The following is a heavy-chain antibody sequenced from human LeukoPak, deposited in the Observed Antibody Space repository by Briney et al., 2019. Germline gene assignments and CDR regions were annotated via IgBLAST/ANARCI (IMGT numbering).Heavy chain of an antibody. Sequence: SETLSLTCAVYGGSFSGYYWSWIRQPPGKGLEWIGEINHSGSTNYNPSLKSRVTISVDTSKNQFSLKLSSVTAADTAVYYCARASAIEMATIFVYWGQGTLVTVSS. CDR1: GGSFSGYY. J-gene: IGHJ4*02. D-gene: IGHD5-24*01. V-gene: IGHV4-34*01. CDR2: INHSGST. CDR3: ARASAIEMATIFVY.